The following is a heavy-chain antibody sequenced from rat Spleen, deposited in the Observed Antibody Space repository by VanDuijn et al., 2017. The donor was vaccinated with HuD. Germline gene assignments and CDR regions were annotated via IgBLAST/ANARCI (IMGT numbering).Heavy chain of an antibody. Sequence: EVKLVESGGGLVQPGRSLKLSCEASGFTFSDYYMAWVRQAPKKGLEWVATISYDGSSTYYRDSVKGRFTISRDNAKSTLYLQMDSLRSEDTATYYCTRHFSPADYYSSFPVLYWGQGTLVTVSS. CDR1: GFTFSDYY. V-gene: IGHV5-7*01. CDR2: ISYDGSST. CDR3: TRHFSPADYYSSFPVLY. J-gene: IGHJ3*01. D-gene: IGHD1-2*01.